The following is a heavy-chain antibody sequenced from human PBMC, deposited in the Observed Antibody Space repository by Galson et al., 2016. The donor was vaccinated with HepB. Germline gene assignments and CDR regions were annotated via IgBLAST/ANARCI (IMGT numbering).Heavy chain of an antibody. J-gene: IGHJ4*02. D-gene: IGHD5/OR15-5a*01. CDR1: GGTFTSYA. V-gene: IGHV1-69*13. CDR2: IITMFHTT. Sequence: SVKVSCKASGGTFTSYAISWVRQAPGQGLEWMGGIITMFHTTRYAQKFQGRVTITADESTSTAYTELSSLRYEDTAVYYCARSPILSTTLDYWGQGTLVTVSS. CDR3: ARSPILSTTLDY.